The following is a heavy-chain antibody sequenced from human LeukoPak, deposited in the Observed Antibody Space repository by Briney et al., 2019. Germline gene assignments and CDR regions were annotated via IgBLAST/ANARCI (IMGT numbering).Heavy chain of an antibody. V-gene: IGHV3-23*01. CDR2: ISHSAYTT. Sequence: GGSLRLSCAASVFTFSSYAMSWVRQAPGKGLEWVSAISHSAYTTYYADSVKGRFTISRDNSKNTLYLQMSSLRAEDTAVYYCAKAPPPYCSGGSCFDAFDIWGQGTMVTVSS. J-gene: IGHJ3*02. CDR3: AKAPPPYCSGGSCFDAFDI. CDR1: VFTFSSYA. D-gene: IGHD2-15*01.